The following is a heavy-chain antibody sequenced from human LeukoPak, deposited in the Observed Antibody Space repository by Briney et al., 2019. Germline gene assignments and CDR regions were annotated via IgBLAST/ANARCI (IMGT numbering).Heavy chain of an antibody. CDR2: IRYDTSNK. D-gene: IGHD5-12*01. J-gene: IGHJ4*02. Sequence: GGSLRLSCTASGFTFRSYDMLWVRQAPGKGLEWVAFIRYDTSNKYYADSVKGRFTISRDNSKNTLYLQMNSLRAEDTAVYYCAKSSGYSGYALDYWGQGTLVTVSS. CDR1: GFTFRSYD. CDR3: AKSSGYSGYALDY. V-gene: IGHV3-30*02.